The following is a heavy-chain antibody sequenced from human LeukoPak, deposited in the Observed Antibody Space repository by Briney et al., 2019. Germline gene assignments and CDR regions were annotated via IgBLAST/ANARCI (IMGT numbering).Heavy chain of an antibody. V-gene: IGHV3-21*01. CDR2: ISSSSSCI. D-gene: IGHD1/OR15-1a*01. J-gene: IGHJ6*02. CDR1: GFTFSSYS. CDR3: AREGATRYYYYYGMDV. Sequence: GGSLRLSCAASGFTFSSYSMNWVRQAPGKGLEWVSSISSSSSCIYYADSVKGRFTISRDNAKNSLYLQMNSLRAEDTAVYYCAREGATRYYYYYGMDVWGQGTTVTVSS.